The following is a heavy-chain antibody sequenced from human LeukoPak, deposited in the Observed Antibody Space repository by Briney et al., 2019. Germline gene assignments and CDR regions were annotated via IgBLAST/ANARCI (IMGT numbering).Heavy chain of an antibody. CDR3: ARDEIFLEWLF. V-gene: IGHV1-2*06. D-gene: IGHD3-3*01. CDR2: INPNSGGT. J-gene: IGHJ4*02. CDR1: GYTFTGYY. Sequence: ASVKVSCKASGYTFTGYYMYWVRQAPGQGLEWMGRINPNSGGTNYAQKFQGRVTMTRDTSISTAYMELSRLRSDDTAVYYCARDEIFLEWLFWGQGTLVTVSS.